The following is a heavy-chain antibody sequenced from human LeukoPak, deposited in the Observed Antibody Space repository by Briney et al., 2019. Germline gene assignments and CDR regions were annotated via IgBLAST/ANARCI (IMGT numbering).Heavy chain of an antibody. Sequence: GGSLRLSCAASGFTFDDYAMHWVRQAPGKGLEWVSGISWNSGSIGYADSVKGRFTISRDNAKNSLYLQMNSLRAEDTALYYCSKDIGQPHDYWGQGTLVTVSS. CDR2: ISWNSGSI. CDR3: SKDIGQPHDY. CDR1: GFTFDDYA. J-gene: IGHJ4*02. D-gene: IGHD5-18*01. V-gene: IGHV3-9*01.